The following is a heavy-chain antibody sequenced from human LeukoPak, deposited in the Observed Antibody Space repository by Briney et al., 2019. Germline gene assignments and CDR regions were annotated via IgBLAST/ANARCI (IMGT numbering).Heavy chain of an antibody. CDR3: AREGGPYRPLDY. J-gene: IGHJ4*02. CDR1: GDSISSSSDY. CDR2: IYYSGRT. Sequence: SETLSLTCTVSGDSISSSSDYWGWIRQPPGKGLEWIGSIYYSGRTYYNPSLKSRVTISVDTSKNQFSLKLSSVTAADTAVYYCAREGGPYRPLDYSGQGTLVTVSS. V-gene: IGHV4-39*02.